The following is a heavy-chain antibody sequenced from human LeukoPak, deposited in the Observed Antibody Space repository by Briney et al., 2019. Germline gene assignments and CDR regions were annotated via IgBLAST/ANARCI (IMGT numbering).Heavy chain of an antibody. V-gene: IGHV4-4*07. D-gene: IGHD2-2*01. Sequence: PSETLSLTCTVAGGSISSYYWSWIRQPAGKGLEWIGRIYTSGSTNYNPSLKSRFTISVDTSKNQFSLKLSSVTAADTAVYYCARDRHYVVPAAMGHSWFDPWGQGTLVTVSS. CDR2: IYTSGST. J-gene: IGHJ5*02. CDR3: ARDRHYVVPAAMGHSWFDP. CDR1: GGSISSYY.